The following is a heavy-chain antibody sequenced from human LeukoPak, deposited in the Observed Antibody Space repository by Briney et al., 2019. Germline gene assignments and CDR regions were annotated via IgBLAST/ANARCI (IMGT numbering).Heavy chain of an antibody. CDR2: INHSGST. D-gene: IGHD1-26*01. V-gene: IGHV4-34*01. Sequence: SETLSLTCAVYGGSFSGYCWSWIRQPPGKGLEWIGEINHSGSTNYNPSLKSRVTISVDTSKTQFSLSLSSVSAADTAVYYCAREELLWGGYYVDSWGQATLVTVSA. J-gene: IGHJ4*02. CDR1: GGSFSGYC. CDR3: AREELLWGGYYVDS.